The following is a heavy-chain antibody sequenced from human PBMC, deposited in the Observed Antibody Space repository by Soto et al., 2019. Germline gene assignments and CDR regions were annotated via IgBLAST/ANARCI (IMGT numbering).Heavy chain of an antibody. CDR1: GYTFTSYN. V-gene: IGHV1-46*01. CDR2: INPRGFFT. J-gene: IGHJ5*02. CDR3: AISAGLFGDLFWFDP. D-gene: IGHD3-10*02. Sequence: QVQLVQSGAEVKKPGASGKVSCKASGYTFTSYNIHWVRQAPGQGLEWVGMINPRGFFTTYAPKSRGRVTMTGDTSTSVVDMELTNLRSEATAMYYCAISAGLFGDLFWFDPWGQGTLVSVSS.